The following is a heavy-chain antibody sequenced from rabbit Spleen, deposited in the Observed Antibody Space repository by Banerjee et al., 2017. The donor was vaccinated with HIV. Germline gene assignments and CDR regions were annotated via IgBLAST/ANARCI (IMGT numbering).Heavy chain of an antibody. J-gene: IGHJ4*01. CDR1: GFSFSNKAV. CDR2: INAVTGKA. Sequence: QEQLVESGGGLVKPEGSLKLSCTASGFSFSNKAVMCWVRQAPGKGLEWIACINAVTGKAVYASWAKGRYPFSKTSSTTVTLEMTSLTAADTATYFCARDLTGAIGWNFGWWGQGTLVTVS. CDR3: ARDLTGAIGWNFGW. D-gene: IGHD4-1*01. V-gene: IGHV1S45*01.